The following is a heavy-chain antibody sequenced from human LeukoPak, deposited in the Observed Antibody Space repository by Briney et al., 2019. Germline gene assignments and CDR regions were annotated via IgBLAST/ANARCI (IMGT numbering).Heavy chain of an antibody. CDR2: IYSDGSSP. CDR3: AKDRSYGSGSYWLDFDY. Sequence: GGSLRLSCTASGFSFSTYWMHWVRQAPGKGLVWVSRIYSDGSSPSYADSVKGRFTISRDNARNTLYLQMNSLRAEDTAFCYCAKDRSYGSGSYWLDFDYXXXGXLXXVSS. V-gene: IGHV3-74*01. D-gene: IGHD3-10*01. CDR1: GFSFSTYW. J-gene: IGHJ4*02.